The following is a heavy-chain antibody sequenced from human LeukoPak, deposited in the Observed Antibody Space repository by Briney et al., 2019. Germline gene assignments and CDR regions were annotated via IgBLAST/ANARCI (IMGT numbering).Heavy chain of an antibody. J-gene: IGHJ5*02. CDR2: IYTSGST. CDR3: ARVEDYGDYPRWFDP. CDR1: GGSISSYY. D-gene: IGHD4-17*01. Sequence: PSETLSLTCTVSGGSISSYYWSWIRQPAGKGLEWIGRIYTSGSTNYNPSLKSRVTMSVDTSKNQFSLKLSSVTAADTAVYYCARVEDYGDYPRWFDPWGQGTLVTVSS. V-gene: IGHV4-4*07.